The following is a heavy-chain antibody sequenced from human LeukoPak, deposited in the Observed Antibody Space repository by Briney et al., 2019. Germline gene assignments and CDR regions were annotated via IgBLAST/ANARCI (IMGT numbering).Heavy chain of an antibody. J-gene: IGHJ4*02. Sequence: PGGSLRLSCAASGFTFSSYAMSWVRQAPGKGLEWVSAISGSGGSTYYADSVKGRFTISRDNSKNTLYLQMNSLRAEDTAVYYCAKDRALVGATTDFDYWGQGTLVTVSS. V-gene: IGHV3-23*01. CDR2: ISGSGGST. CDR3: AKDRALVGATTDFDY. D-gene: IGHD1-26*01. CDR1: GFTFSSYA.